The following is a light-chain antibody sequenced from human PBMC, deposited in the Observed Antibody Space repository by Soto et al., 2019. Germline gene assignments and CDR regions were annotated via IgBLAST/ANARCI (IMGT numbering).Light chain of an antibody. CDR2: AS. Sequence: DIQITQSPSSLSASVGDRVTITCRASQSISNYLNWYQQKPGKAPKLLIYASSLQSGVPSRFSGSGSGTDFTLTISSLQPEDFATYYCQQTSRTPKTFGQGTKVDIK. V-gene: IGKV1-39*01. CDR1: QSISNY. CDR3: QQTSRTPKT. J-gene: IGKJ1*01.